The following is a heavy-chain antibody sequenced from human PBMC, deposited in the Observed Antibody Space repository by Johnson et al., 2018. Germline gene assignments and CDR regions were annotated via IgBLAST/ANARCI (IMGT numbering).Heavy chain of an antibody. CDR2: ISYDGSNK. D-gene: IGHD6-13*01. CDR1: GFTFSSYA. Sequence: QVQLVQSGGGVVQPGRSLRLSCAASGFTFSSYAMHWVRQAPGKGLEWVAVISYDGSNKYYADSVKGRFTISRDNSKNTLYLQMNSLRAEDTAVYYCARGVSAVGIAPAEYFQHWGQGTLVTVSS. J-gene: IGHJ1*01. V-gene: IGHV3-30-3*01. CDR3: ARGVSAVGIAPAEYFQH.